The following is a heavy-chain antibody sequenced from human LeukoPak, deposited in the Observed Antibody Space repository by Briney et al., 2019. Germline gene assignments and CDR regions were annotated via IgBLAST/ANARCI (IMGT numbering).Heavy chain of an antibody. V-gene: IGHV3-30*04. D-gene: IGHD3-22*01. Sequence: GGSLRLSCAASGFTFSSYAMHWVRQAPGKGLEWVAVISYDGSNKYYADSVKGRFTISRDNSKNTLYLQMNSLRAEDTAVYYCARERGYYYDSSGYLVYWGQGTLVTVSS. CDR1: GFTFSSYA. J-gene: IGHJ4*02. CDR3: ARERGYYYDSSGYLVY. CDR2: ISYDGSNK.